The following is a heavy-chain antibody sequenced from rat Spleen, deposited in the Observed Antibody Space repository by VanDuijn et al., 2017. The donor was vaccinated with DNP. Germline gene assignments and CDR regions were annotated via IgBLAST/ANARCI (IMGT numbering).Heavy chain of an antibody. CDR3: APGSYRFDY. CDR1: GFTFSNYG. J-gene: IGHJ2*01. V-gene: IGHV5-19*01. Sequence: EVQLVESGGGLVQPGRSLKLSCAASGFTFSNYGLHWIRQAPTKGLEWVAAISPSGDTTYFRDSVKGRFTISRDNAKSTLYLQMDSLRSEDTATYYCAPGSYRFDYWGQGVMVTVSS. D-gene: IGHD1-1*01. CDR2: ISPSGDTT.